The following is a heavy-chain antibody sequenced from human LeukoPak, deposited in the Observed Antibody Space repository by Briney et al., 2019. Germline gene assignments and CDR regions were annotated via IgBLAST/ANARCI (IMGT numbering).Heavy chain of an antibody. D-gene: IGHD2/OR15-2a*01. V-gene: IGHV3-43*02. CDR3: AKGNNSLSFNFDY. Sequence: GGPLRLSCAASGFTFRDFSMHWVRQAPGKGLEWVSLVSGDGGVTHYADSVKGRFTISRDNSKNSLYLQMSSLRVEDTAFYYCAKGNNSLSFNFDYWGQGTLVTVSS. CDR2: VSGDGGVT. CDR1: GFTFRDFS. J-gene: IGHJ4*02.